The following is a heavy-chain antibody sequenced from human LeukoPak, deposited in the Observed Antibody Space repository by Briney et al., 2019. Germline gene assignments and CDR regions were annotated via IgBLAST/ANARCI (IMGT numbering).Heavy chain of an antibody. Sequence: PSETLSLTCAVSGYSISSGYYWGWIRQPPGKGLEWIGSIYHGGSTYYNPSLKSRVTISVDTSKNQFSLKLSSVTAADTAVYYCARHVYCSSTGCYYSEYFQHWGQGTLVTVSS. J-gene: IGHJ1*01. CDR3: ARHVYCSSTGCYYSEYFQH. D-gene: IGHD2-2*01. V-gene: IGHV4-38-2*01. CDR1: GYSISSGYY. CDR2: IYHGGST.